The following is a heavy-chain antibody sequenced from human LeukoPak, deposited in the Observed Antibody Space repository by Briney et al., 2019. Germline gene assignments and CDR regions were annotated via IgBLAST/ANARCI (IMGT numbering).Heavy chain of an antibody. D-gene: IGHD6-19*01. Sequence: ASVKVSCKAFGYTFTSNYMHWVRQAPGQGPEWMGVISPSGGSTTYAQKFQGRVTLTRDMSTSTDYLELSSLRSEDTAVYYCASLGEQWLVQYLHYWGQGTLVTVSS. CDR1: GYTFTSNY. CDR2: ISPSGGST. V-gene: IGHV1-46*01. CDR3: ASLGEQWLVQYLHY. J-gene: IGHJ4*02.